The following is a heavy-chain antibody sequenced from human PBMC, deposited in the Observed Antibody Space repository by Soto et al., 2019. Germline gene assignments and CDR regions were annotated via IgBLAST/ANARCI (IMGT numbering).Heavy chain of an antibody. CDR3: ARDKPFLAGY. Sequence: QLQRVQSGTEVKKPGASVKVSCKSSGYTFLDFYIHWVRQAPGQGLEWMGFINPSGGGTTYAQQFQGRLTMTRDTSKNTVYMELISLRSEDTAMYSCARDKPFLAGYWGQGTLV. D-gene: IGHD3-3*02. J-gene: IGHJ4*02. CDR2: INPSGGGT. V-gene: IGHV1-46*01. CDR1: GYTFLDFY.